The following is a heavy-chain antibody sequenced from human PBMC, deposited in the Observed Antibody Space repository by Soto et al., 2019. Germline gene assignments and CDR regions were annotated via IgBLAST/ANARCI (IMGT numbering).Heavy chain of an antibody. CDR3: ARGLRVVVATPNVDY. Sequence: GGSLRLSCAASGFTFSSYWMHWVRQAPGKGLVWVSRINSDGSSTSYADSVKGRFTISRDNAKNTLYLQMNSLRAEDTAVYYCARGLRVVVATPNVDYWGQGTLVTVSS. CDR2: INSDGSST. CDR1: GFTFSSYW. V-gene: IGHV3-74*01. J-gene: IGHJ4*02. D-gene: IGHD2-15*01.